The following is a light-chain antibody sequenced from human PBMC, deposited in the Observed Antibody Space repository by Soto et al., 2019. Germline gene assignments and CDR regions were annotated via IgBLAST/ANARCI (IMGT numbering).Light chain of an antibody. Sequence: DIPMTQSPSSLSASVGDRVTITCRASQGISNYLAWYQQKPGKVPKLLIYAASTLQSGVPSRFSGSGSGTDFTLTISNLQPEDVATYYCPKYNSAPRTFGQGTKVEIK. J-gene: IGKJ1*01. CDR2: AAS. CDR3: PKYNSAPRT. V-gene: IGKV1-27*01. CDR1: QGISNY.